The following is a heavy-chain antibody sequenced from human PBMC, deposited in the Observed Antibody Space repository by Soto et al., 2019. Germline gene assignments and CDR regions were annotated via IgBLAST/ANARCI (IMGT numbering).Heavy chain of an antibody. J-gene: IGHJ3*02. V-gene: IGHV4-39*01. Sequence: SETLSLTCTVSGGSISSSSYYWGWIRQPPGKGLEWIGSIYYSGSTYYNPSLKSRVTISVDTSKNQFSLKLSSVTAADTAVYYCARHYDWGSAPTLNDAFDIWGQGTMVTVSS. D-gene: IGHD7-27*01. CDR3: ARHYDWGSAPTLNDAFDI. CDR2: IYYSGST. CDR1: GGSISSSSYY.